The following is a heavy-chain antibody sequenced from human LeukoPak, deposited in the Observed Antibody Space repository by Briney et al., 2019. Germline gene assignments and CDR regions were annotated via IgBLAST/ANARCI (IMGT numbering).Heavy chain of an antibody. V-gene: IGHV4-59*08. J-gene: IGHJ3*02. CDR3: ARHVVRVFPRHFDI. D-gene: IGHD2-15*01. CDR1: GDSISSYY. Sequence: PSETLSLTCTVSGDSISSYYWSWIRQPPGKGLEWIGYIYYSGSTNYNPSLKSRVTISVDTSKNQFSLKLSSVTAADTAVYYCARHVVRVFPRHFDIWGQGTMVTVSS. CDR2: IYYSGST.